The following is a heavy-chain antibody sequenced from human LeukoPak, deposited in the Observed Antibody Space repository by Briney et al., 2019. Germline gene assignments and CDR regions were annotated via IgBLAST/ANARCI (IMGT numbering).Heavy chain of an antibody. J-gene: IGHJ4*02. CDR3: AREINCSGGSCYYYFDY. D-gene: IGHD2-15*01. CDR2: IYYSGST. Sequence: SETLSLTCTVSGGSISSYYWSWIRQPPGKGLEWIGCIYYSGSTNYNPSLKSRVTISVDTSKNQFSLKLSSVTAADTAVYYCAREINCSGGSCYYYFDYWGQGTLVTVSS. V-gene: IGHV4-59*01. CDR1: GGSISSYY.